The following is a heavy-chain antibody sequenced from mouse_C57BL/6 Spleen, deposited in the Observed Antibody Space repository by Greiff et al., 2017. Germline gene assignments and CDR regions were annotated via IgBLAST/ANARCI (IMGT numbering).Heavy chain of an antibody. Sequence: VQLVESGAELVKPGASVKISCKASGYAFSSYWMNWVKQRPGKGLEWIGQIYPGDGDTNYNGKFKGKATLTADKSSSTAYMQLSSLTSEDSAVYFCARYEGPYGNFDYWGQGTTLTVSS. CDR3: ARYEGPYGNFDY. J-gene: IGHJ2*01. CDR2: IYPGDGDT. V-gene: IGHV1-80*01. CDR1: GYAFSSYW. D-gene: IGHD1-1*02.